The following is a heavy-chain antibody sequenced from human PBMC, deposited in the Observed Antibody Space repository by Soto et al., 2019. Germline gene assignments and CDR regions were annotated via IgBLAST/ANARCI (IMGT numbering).Heavy chain of an antibody. Sequence: SETLSLTCAVYGGSFSGYYWTWIRQPPGTGLEWIGEINHSGNTNYNPSLKSRVTISVDTSKNQFSLKLTSVTAADTAVYYCARDKITGLFDYWGQGTLVTVPQ. CDR1: GGSFSGYY. D-gene: IGHD2-8*02. CDR2: INHSGNT. CDR3: ARDKITGLFDY. J-gene: IGHJ4*02. V-gene: IGHV4-34*01.